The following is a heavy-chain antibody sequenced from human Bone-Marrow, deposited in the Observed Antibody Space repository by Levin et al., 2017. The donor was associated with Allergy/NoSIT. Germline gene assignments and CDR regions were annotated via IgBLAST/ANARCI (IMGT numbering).Heavy chain of an antibody. CDR1: GGSIRSRTYF. CDR3: ARPSLFVAVASTDPYGDPVGFAFDV. D-gene: IGHD4-17*01. V-gene: IGHV4-39*01. Sequence: ESLKISCTVSGGSIRSRTYFWGWIRQPPGKGLEWIGSVYYTGSTYYNPSLKSRVSISVDTSKNQFSLNLGSVTAADTAVYYCARPSLFVAVASTDPYGDPVGFAFDVWGRGTVVTVSS. J-gene: IGHJ3*01. CDR2: VYYTGST.